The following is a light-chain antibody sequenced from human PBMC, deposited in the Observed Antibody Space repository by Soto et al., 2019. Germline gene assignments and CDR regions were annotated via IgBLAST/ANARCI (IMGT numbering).Light chain of an antibody. V-gene: IGKV3-20*01. CDR2: GAS. CDR3: QQYGGSPRT. CDR1: QSVSTY. J-gene: IGKJ1*01. Sequence: EIVLTQSPATLSLSPGERATLSCRASQSVSTYLAWYQQKPGQAPRLLIHGASNRATGIPDRFSGSGSGTDFTLTISRLEPEDFAVYYCQQYGGSPRTFGQGTKVEVK.